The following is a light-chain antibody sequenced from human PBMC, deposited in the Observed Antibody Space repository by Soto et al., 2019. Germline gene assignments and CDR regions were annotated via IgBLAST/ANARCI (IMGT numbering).Light chain of an antibody. Sequence: QSALTQPPSVSGAPGQRVTISCTGSSSNIGAGYDVHWYQQLPGTAPKLLIYANNNRPSGVPDRFAGSKSGTSVSLAITGLHSDDEADYYCQSYDSSLSGYVFGTGTKVTVL. CDR3: QSYDSSLSGYV. CDR2: ANN. J-gene: IGLJ1*01. V-gene: IGLV1-40*01. CDR1: SSNIGAGYD.